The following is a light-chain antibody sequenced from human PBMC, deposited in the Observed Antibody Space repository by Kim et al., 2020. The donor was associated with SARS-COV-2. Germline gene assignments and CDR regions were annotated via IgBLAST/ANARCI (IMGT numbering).Light chain of an antibody. Sequence: ETVMTQSPATLSVSPWERATLSCRASQSVSSNLGWYQQKPGQAPRLLIYGASTRATGIPARFSGSGSGTEFTLTISSLQSEDFAVYYCQQYNNWPYTFGQGTKLEI. V-gene: IGKV3-15*01. CDR3: QQYNNWPYT. CDR1: QSVSSN. J-gene: IGKJ2*01. CDR2: GAS.